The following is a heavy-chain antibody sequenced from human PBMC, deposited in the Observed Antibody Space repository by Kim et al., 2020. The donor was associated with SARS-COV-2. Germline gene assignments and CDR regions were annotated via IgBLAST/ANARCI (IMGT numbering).Heavy chain of an antibody. CDR1: GGSISSNDYY. J-gene: IGHJ4*01. CDR2: IHCRGSI. Sequence: SETLSLTCTVSGGSISSNDYYWGWILQPPGKGLEWIANIHCRGSIYSNPSLKIRVTMSVATSKNQLSLQLLSVTATDTAVYYCVSHFAPQVVRYIYYWG. CDR3: VSHFAPQVVRYIYY. D-gene: IGHD6-13*01. V-gene: IGHV4-39*01.